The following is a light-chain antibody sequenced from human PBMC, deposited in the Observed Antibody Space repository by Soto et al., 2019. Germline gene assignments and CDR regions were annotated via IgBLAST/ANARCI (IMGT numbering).Light chain of an antibody. CDR1: QGISNY. V-gene: IGKV1-9*01. CDR2: AAS. CDR3: QQLTSYPRST. J-gene: IGKJ5*01. Sequence: DIPLTQSPSFLSASVGDRVTITCRASQGISNYLAWYQQRPGKAPKLLIYAASTLQTGVPSRFSGSGSGTEFTLTISSPQPEDFATYHCQQLTSYPRSTFGQGTRLEI.